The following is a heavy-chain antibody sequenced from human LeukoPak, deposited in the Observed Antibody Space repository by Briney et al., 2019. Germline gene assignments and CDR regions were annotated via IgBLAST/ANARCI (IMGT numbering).Heavy chain of an antibody. CDR3: AKGRVLVVAASNFIYY. Sequence: PGGSLRLSCSASGFTFSTYAMHWVRQAPGKGLEWVAVISYDGSHKYYADSVKGRFTISRDNSKNTLYLQMNSLRAEDTAVYYCAKGRVLVVAASNFIYYCGQGTLVTVSS. CDR2: ISYDGSHK. J-gene: IGHJ4*02. V-gene: IGHV3-30*04. CDR1: GFTFSTYA. D-gene: IGHD2-15*01.